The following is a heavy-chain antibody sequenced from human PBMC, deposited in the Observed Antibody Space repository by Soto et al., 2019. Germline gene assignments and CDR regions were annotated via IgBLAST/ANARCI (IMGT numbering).Heavy chain of an antibody. CDR3: ASVTPLTADYAFWKGYYTHDY. D-gene: IGHD3-3*01. CDR2: IYYSGST. Sequence: QVQLQESGPGLVKPSQTLSLTCTVSGGSITSGDYYWSWIRQPPGKGREWIGYIYYSGSTYYNPSLKGRVTLAVDTSKNQFSLKLYSLTAADTAVYYCASVTPLTADYAFWKGYYTHDYWGQGTLVTVSS. J-gene: IGHJ4*02. V-gene: IGHV4-30-4*01. CDR1: GGSITSGDYY.